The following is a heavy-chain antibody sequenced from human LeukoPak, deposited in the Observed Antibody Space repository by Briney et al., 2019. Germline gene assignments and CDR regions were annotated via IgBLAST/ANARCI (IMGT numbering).Heavy chain of an antibody. Sequence: SETLSLTCAVYGGSFSGYYWSWIRQPPGKGLEWIGEINHSGSTNYNPSLKSRVTISVDTSKNQFSLKLSSVTAADTAVYYCARDSGGRTSGYYYYMDVWGKGTTVTISS. CDR2: INHSGST. V-gene: IGHV4-34*01. CDR1: GGSFSGYY. J-gene: IGHJ6*03. D-gene: IGHD3-10*01. CDR3: ARDSGGRTSGYYYYMDV.